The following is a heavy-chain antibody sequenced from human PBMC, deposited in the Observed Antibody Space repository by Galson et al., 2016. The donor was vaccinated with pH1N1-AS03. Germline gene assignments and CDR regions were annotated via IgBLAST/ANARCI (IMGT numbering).Heavy chain of an antibody. J-gene: IGHJ6*02. V-gene: IGHV1-2*04. D-gene: IGHD2-2*01. CDR1: GYIFTGFY. Sequence: SVKVSCKASGYIFTGFYVHWVRQAPGQGLEWMGWINPNSGVANHAQKFQAWVTMTRDTSISTAYMELYGLKSDDTAVYYYARDPRGPCTSTTCPTAYYFGMDVWGQGTTVIVSS. CDR2: INPNSGVA. CDR3: ARDPRGPCTSTTCPTAYYFGMDV.